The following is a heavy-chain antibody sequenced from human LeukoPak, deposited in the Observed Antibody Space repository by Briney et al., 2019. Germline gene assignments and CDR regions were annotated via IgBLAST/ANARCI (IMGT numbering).Heavy chain of an antibody. J-gene: IGHJ4*02. V-gene: IGHV3-21*01. CDR1: GFTFSSYS. D-gene: IGHD4-17*01. CDR3: ARDGGDYGDSGRD. CDR2: ISSSSSYI. Sequence: GGSLRLSCAASGFTFSSYSMNWVRQAPGKGLEWVSSISSSSSYIYYADSVKGRFTISRDNAKNSLYLQMNSLRAEDTAVYYCARDGGDYGDSGRDWGQGTLVTVSS.